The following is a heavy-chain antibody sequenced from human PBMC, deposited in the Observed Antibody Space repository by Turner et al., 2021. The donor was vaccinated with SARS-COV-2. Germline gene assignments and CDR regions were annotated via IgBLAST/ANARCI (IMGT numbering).Heavy chain of an antibody. CDR2: INSDGSTI. CDR1: GFTFDDYA. V-gene: IGHV3-9*01. Sequence: EVQLVESGGGLVQSGRSLRLSCAASGFTFDDYAMHWVRQAPGKGLEWVSGINSDGSTIDFADSVKGRFTVSRDNAKNTLYLQMNSLRAEDTALYYCATAESDYWGQGTLVTVSS. CDR3: ATAESDY. D-gene: IGHD3-10*01. J-gene: IGHJ4*02.